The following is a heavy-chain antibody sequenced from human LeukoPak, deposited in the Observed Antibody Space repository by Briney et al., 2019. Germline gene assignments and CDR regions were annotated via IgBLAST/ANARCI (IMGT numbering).Heavy chain of an antibody. J-gene: IGHJ4*02. CDR1: GYSFTSYW. Sequence: GESLKISCKGSGYSFTSYWIGWVRQMPGKGLEWMGIIYPGDSDTRYSPSFQGQVTISADKSISTAYLQWSSLKASDTAMYYCATQLGYCSGGSCPFDYWGQGTLVTVSS. CDR2: IYPGDSDT. D-gene: IGHD2-15*01. CDR3: ATQLGYCSGGSCPFDY. V-gene: IGHV5-51*01.